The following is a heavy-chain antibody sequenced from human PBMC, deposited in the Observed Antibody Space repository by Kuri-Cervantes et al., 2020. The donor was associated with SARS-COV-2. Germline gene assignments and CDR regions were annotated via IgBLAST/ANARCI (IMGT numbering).Heavy chain of an antibody. Sequence: GESLKISCAASGFTFSSYWMSWVRQAPGKGLEWVANIKQDGSEKYYVDSVKGRFTISRDNSKNTLYLQMNSLRAEDTAVYYCARDSSIDYYGLIEAMGSVGSRHFDLWGRGTLVTVSS. CDR2: IKQDGSEK. CDR1: GFTFSSYW. D-gene: IGHD3-10*01. V-gene: IGHV3-7*01. J-gene: IGHJ2*01. CDR3: ARDSSIDYYGLIEAMGSVGSRHFDL.